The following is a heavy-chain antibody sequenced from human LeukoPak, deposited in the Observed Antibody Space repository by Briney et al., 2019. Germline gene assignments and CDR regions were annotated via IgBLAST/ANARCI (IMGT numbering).Heavy chain of an antibody. Sequence: QAGGSLRLSCAASGFTFDDYAMHWVRQAPGKGLEWVSLIGGDGGSTYYADSVKGRFTISRDDSKNSLFLRMKSLRTDDTALYYCVKEPHYYDRSGYFWGQGTLVTVSS. V-gene: IGHV3-43*02. J-gene: IGHJ4*02. CDR3: VKEPHYYDRSGYF. D-gene: IGHD3-22*01. CDR2: IGGDGGST. CDR1: GFTFDDYA.